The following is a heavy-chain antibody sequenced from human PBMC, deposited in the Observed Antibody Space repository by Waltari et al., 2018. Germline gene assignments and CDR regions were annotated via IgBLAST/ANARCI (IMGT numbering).Heavy chain of an antibody. D-gene: IGHD3-22*01. CDR2: INSDGSST. J-gene: IGHJ4*02. Sequence: EVQLVESGGGLVQPGGSLRLSCAASGFTCSSHWMYWVRQTPGRGLVWVSGINSDGSSTSYADSVKGRVTISRDNAKNTLYLQMNSLRAEDTAVYYCVRDSSGTYWGQGTQVTVSS. V-gene: IGHV3-74*01. CDR1: GFTCSSHW. CDR3: VRDSSGTY.